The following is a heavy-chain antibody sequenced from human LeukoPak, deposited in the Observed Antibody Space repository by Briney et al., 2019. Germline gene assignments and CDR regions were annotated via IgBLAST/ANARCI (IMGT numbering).Heavy chain of an antibody. Sequence: PGGSLRLSCAASGFTFSSYWMSWVRQAPGKGLEWVANIKQDGSEKYHVDSVKGRFTISRDNAKNSLYLQMNSLRAEDTAVYYCARDLLIAVATDDYWGQGTLVTVSS. J-gene: IGHJ4*02. V-gene: IGHV3-7*01. CDR2: IKQDGSEK. D-gene: IGHD6-19*01. CDR1: GFTFSSYW. CDR3: ARDLLIAVATDDY.